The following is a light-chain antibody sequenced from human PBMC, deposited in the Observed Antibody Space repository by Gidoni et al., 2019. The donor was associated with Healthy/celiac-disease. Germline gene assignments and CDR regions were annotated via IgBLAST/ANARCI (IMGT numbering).Light chain of an antibody. CDR2: AAY. V-gene: IGKV1-39*01. CDR1: QSISSY. Sequence: DIQMTPSPSSLSASVGARVTITCRASQSISSYLNWYQQKPGKAPKLLIYAAYSLQSEVPSRFSGSGSGTDFTLYISSLQPEDFATYYCQQSYSTHSTFGQGTKLEIK. CDR3: QQSYSTHST. J-gene: IGKJ2*02.